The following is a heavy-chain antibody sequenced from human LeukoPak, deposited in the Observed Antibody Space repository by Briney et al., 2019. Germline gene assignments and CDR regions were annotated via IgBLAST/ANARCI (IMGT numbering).Heavy chain of an antibody. CDR1: GFTFGSYA. J-gene: IGHJ4*02. D-gene: IGHD3/OR15-3a*01. V-gene: IGHV3-23*01. CDR3: GTHAGRTGSDD. CDR2: ISGSAIST. Sequence: GGSLRLSCAASGFTFGSYAMSWVRQAPGKGLEWVSTISGSAISTYYADSVKGRFTISRDNAKGSLYLQMNSLRAADTAVYYCGTHAGRTGSDDWGQGTLVTVSS.